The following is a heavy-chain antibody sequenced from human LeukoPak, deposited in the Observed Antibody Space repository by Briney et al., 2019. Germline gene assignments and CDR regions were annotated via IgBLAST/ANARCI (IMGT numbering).Heavy chain of an antibody. D-gene: IGHD2-21*02. V-gene: IGHV3-7*01. CDR1: GGTFSAYW. CDR3: AKVPRDSDCY. J-gene: IGHJ4*02. CDR2: INEDGSVK. Sequence: GGSLRLSCAVSGGTFSAYWMAWVGQAPGKGLEWVAEINEDGSVKYSVDSMKGRFTLSRDNAKNSLYLQMNSLGAEDTAVYYCAKVPRDSDCYWGQGTLVTVSS.